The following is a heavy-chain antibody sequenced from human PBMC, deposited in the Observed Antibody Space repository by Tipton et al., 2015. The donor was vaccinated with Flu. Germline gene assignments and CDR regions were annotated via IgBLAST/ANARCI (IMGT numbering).Heavy chain of an antibody. Sequence: SLRLSCAASGLTFSSYWMSWVRQAPGKGLEWVAHIKEDGSVKYYVDSVKGRFTISRDNAEKSLYLQMNSLRAEDTAVYYCARQIGGGDCFWGQGTLVTVSS. CDR2: IKEDGSVK. CDR3: ARQIGGGDCF. J-gene: IGHJ4*02. CDR1: GLTFSSYW. D-gene: IGHD2-21*01. V-gene: IGHV3-7*03.